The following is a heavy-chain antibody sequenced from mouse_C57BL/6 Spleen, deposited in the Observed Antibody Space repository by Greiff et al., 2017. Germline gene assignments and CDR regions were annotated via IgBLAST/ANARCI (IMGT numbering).Heavy chain of an antibody. Sequence: VMLVESGPGLVQPSQSLSITCTVSGFSLTSYSVHWVRQSPGKGLEWLGVIWSGGSTDYNAAFISRLSISKDNSKSQVFFKMNSLQADDTAIYYCARNGDYDDYAMDYWGQGTSVTVSS. CDR3: ARNGDYDDYAMDY. D-gene: IGHD2-4*01. CDR2: IWSGGST. J-gene: IGHJ4*01. CDR1: GFSLTSYS. V-gene: IGHV2-2*01.